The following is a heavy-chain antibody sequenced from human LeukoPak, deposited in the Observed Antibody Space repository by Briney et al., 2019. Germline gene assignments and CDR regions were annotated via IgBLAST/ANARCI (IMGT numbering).Heavy chain of an antibody. Sequence: ETLSLTCTVSGGSISSYYWSWTRQPPGKGLEWIGYIYYSGSTNYNPSLKSRVTISVDTSKNQFSLKLSSVTAADTAVYYCARXQGKDYYDSSGYDRDAFDIWGQGTMVTVSS. CDR1: GGSISSYY. CDR3: ARXQGKDYYDSSGYDRDAFDI. J-gene: IGHJ3*02. V-gene: IGHV4-59*01. D-gene: IGHD3-22*01. CDR2: IYYSGST.